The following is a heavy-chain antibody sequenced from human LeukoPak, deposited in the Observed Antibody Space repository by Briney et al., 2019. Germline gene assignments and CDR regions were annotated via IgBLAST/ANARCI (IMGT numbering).Heavy chain of an antibody. CDR2: IYYSGST. V-gene: IGHV4-39*07. D-gene: IGHD4-11*01. CDR3: ARTTVNPYYYYYMDV. Sequence: SETLSLTCTVSGGSISSSSYYWGWIRQPPGKGLEWIGSIYYSGSTYYNPSLKSRVTISVDTSKNQFSLKLSSVTAADTAVYYCARTTVNPYYYYYMDVWGKGTTVTVSS. CDR1: GGSISSSSYY. J-gene: IGHJ6*03.